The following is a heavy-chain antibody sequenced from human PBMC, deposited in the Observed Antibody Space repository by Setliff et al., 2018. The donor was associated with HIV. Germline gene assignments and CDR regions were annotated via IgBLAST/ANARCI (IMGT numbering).Heavy chain of an antibody. CDR1: GFNFKTYG. J-gene: IGHJ4*02. Sequence: PGGSLRLSCAASGFNFKTYGMTWVRQAPGKGLDWVAHIGGSNHGIHYTASVQGRFTVSRDNANNLLCLQMNNLRDEDTAVYYCAAVPWGHSSLIIDHWGQGTPVTVSS. D-gene: IGHD3-16*01. V-gene: IGHV3-48*02. CDR2: IGGSNHGI. CDR3: AAVPWGHSSLIIDH.